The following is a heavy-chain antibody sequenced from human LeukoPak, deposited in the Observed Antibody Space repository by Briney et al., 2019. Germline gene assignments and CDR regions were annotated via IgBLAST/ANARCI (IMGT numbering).Heavy chain of an antibody. CDR1: GFTFSSYG. CDR3: ARGEYCTNGVCYGPLDY. CDR2: IWYDGSNK. V-gene: IGHV3-33*01. J-gene: IGHJ4*02. Sequence: GGSLRLSCAASGFTFSSYGMHWVRQAPGKGLEWVAVIWYDGSNKYYADSVKGRFTISRDNSKNTLYLQMNSLRAEDTAVYYCARGEYCTNGVCYGPLDYWGQGTLVTVSS. D-gene: IGHD2-8*01.